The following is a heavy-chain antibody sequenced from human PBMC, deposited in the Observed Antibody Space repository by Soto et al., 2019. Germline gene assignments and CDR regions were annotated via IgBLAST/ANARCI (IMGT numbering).Heavy chain of an antibody. CDR2: ISNTDI. D-gene: IGHD3-16*01. CDR1: GFTFSSYS. J-gene: IGHJ5*01. CDR3: VRDWGYILDS. V-gene: IGHV3-48*02. Sequence: GFLRLSCAASGFTFSSYSINWVRQAPGKGLEWLSYISNTDIRYADSVKGRFTISRDNAKKSLSLLMNSLRDEDTAVYYCVRDWGYILDSWGQGTLVTVSS.